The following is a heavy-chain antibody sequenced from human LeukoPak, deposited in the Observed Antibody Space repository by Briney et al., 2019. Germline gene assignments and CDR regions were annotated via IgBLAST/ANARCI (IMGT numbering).Heavy chain of an antibody. Sequence: PGMSLRLSCAASGFTFRNCAMHWVRQAPGKGLEWVALIWYDGSKDDYADSVKGRFTISRDNSKNTLYLQMDSLRADDTAVYYCARYSGSYYYPPAWDLWGQGTLVTVSS. CDR3: ARYSGSYYYPPAWDL. CDR1: GFTFRNCA. CDR2: IWYDGSKD. J-gene: IGHJ4*02. V-gene: IGHV3-33*01. D-gene: IGHD1-26*01.